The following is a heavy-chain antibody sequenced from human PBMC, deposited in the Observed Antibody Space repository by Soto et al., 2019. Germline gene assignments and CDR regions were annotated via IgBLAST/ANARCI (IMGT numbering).Heavy chain of an antibody. CDR3: AREKGDYDSSGYYSRFDP. Sequence: EASVKVSCKASGYTFTGYYMHWVRQAPGQGLEWMGWINPNSGGTNYAQKFQGWVTMTRDTSISTAYMELSRLRSDDTAVYYCAREKGDYDSSGYYSRFDPWGQGTLVTVSS. J-gene: IGHJ5*02. D-gene: IGHD3-22*01. CDR2: INPNSGGT. CDR1: GYTFTGYY. V-gene: IGHV1-2*04.